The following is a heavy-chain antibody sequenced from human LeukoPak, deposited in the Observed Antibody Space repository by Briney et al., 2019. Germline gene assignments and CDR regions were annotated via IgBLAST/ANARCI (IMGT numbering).Heavy chain of an antibody. CDR1: GFTFNNAW. J-gene: IGHJ4*02. V-gene: IGHV3-15*01. D-gene: IGHD3-10*01. CDR2: IKSKSDGGTT. CDR3: TTVFYGSAWE. Sequence: GGSLRLSCAAPGFTFNNAWMSWVRQAPGKGLEWVGRIKSKSDGGTTDYAATVKGRVTISRDNSKNTLYLQMNSLKTEDTAVYYCTTVFYGSAWEWGQGTLVTVSS.